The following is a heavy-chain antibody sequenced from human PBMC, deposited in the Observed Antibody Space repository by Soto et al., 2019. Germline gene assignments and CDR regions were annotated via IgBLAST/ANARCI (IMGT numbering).Heavy chain of an antibody. Sequence: PSETLSLTCTVSGGSISSGGYYWSWIRQHPGKGLEWIGYIYYSGSTYYNPSLKSRVTISVDTSKNQFSLKLSSVTAADTAVYYCAGAYSSSWYYFDYWGQGTLVTVS. CDR2: IYYSGST. J-gene: IGHJ4*02. CDR3: AGAYSSSWYYFDY. V-gene: IGHV4-31*03. D-gene: IGHD6-13*01. CDR1: GGSISSGGYY.